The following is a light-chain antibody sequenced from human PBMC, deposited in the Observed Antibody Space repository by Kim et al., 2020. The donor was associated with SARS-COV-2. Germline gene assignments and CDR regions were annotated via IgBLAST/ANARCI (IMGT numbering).Light chain of an antibody. CDR3: QQYNSYSRVWT. CDR2: KAS. Sequence: DIQMTQSPSTLSASVGDRVTITCRASQSISSWLAWYQQKPGKAPKLLIYKASSLESGVPSRFSGSGSGTEFTLTISSLQPDDFATHYCQQYNSYSRVWTFGQGTKVDIK. V-gene: IGKV1-5*03. J-gene: IGKJ1*01. CDR1: QSISSW.